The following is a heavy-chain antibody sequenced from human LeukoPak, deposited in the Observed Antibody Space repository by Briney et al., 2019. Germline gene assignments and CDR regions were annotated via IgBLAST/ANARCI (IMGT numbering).Heavy chain of an antibody. Sequence: GGSLRLSCAASGFTSINYAMSWVRQAPGKGLEWVSTISGSGGSTYYADSVKGRFTISRDNSKNTLYLQMNSLRAEDTAVYYCVKGDYDSSGYRRYNWFDPWGQGTWSPSPQ. J-gene: IGHJ5*02. CDR3: VKGDYDSSGYRRYNWFDP. CDR1: GFTSINYA. V-gene: IGHV3-23*01. CDR2: ISGSGGST. D-gene: IGHD3-22*01.